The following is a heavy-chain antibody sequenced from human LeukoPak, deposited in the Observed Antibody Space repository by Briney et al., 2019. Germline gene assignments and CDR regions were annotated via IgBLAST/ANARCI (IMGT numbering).Heavy chain of an antibody. V-gene: IGHV3-33*01. Sequence: GGSLRLSCAASGFTFSRFGMHWVRQAPGKGLEWGAVIWYDGSNKYYADSVKGRFTISRDNSKNTLYLEMNSLRAEDTAVYYCARDYYYDSSGYWDYYFDYWGQGTLVSVSS. CDR1: GFTFSRFG. CDR2: IWYDGSNK. CDR3: ARDYYYDSSGYWDYYFDY. J-gene: IGHJ4*02. D-gene: IGHD3-22*01.